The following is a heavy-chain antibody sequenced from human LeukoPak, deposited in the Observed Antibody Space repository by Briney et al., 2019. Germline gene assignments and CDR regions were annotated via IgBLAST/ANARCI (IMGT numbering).Heavy chain of an antibody. CDR2: ISYDGSNK. V-gene: IGHV3-30*18. CDR3: VEGQPGGTQLPSWAPYYFDY. CDR1: GFTFSNYG. Sequence: SGGSLRLSCAASGFTFSNYGMHWARQAPGKGLEWVAVISYDGSNKYYADSVKGRFTISRDNSKNTLYLQMNSLRAEDTAVYYCVEGQPGGTQLPSWAPYYFDYWGQGTLVTVSS. J-gene: IGHJ4*02. D-gene: IGHD5-18*01.